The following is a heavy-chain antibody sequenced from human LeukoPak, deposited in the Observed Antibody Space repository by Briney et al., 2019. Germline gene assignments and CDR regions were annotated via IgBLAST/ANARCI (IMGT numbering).Heavy chain of an antibody. CDR1: GGTFSSYA. V-gene: IGHV1-69*05. J-gene: IGHJ6*03. CDR3: ASSPPMGYHYYYYMDV. CDR2: IIPIFGTA. D-gene: IGHD3-10*01. Sequence: ASVKVSCKASGGTFSSYAISWVRQAPGQGLEWMGRIIPIFGTANYAQKFQGRVTMTTDTSTSTAYMELRSLRSDDTAVYYCASSPPMGYHYYYYMDVWGKGTTVTVSS.